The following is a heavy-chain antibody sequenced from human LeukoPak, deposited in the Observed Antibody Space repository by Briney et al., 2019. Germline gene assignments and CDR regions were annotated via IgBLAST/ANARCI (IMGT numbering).Heavy chain of an antibody. J-gene: IGHJ6*03. CDR1: GFTFSNAW. CDR3: LPARYYYYYMDV. CDR2: IKSKTDGGTA. Sequence: GGSLRLSCAASGFTFSNAWMSWVRQAPGKGLEWVGRIKSKTDGGTADYAAPVKGRFTISRDDSKNTPYLQMNSLKTEDTAVYYCLPARYYYYYMDVWGKGTTVTVSS. V-gene: IGHV3-15*01.